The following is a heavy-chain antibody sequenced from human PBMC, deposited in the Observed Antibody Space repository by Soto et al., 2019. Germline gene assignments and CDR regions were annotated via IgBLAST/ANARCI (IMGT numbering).Heavy chain of an antibody. V-gene: IGHV3-30-3*01. J-gene: IGHJ4*02. CDR2: ISYDGSNK. D-gene: IGHD4-17*01. Sequence: VQLVESGGGVVQPGRSLRLSCAASGFTFSSYAMHWVRQAPGKGLEWVAVISYDGSNKYYADSVKGRFTISRDNSKNTLYLQMNSLRAEDTAVYYCARMEVGDYYFDYWGQGTLVTVSS. CDR3: ARMEVGDYYFDY. CDR1: GFTFSSYA.